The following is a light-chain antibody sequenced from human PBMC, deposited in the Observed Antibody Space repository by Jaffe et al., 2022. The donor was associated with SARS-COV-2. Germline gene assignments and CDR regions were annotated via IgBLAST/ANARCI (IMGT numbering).Light chain of an antibody. CDR3: QQYNDWPHT. V-gene: IGKV3-15*01. Sequence: EIVMTQSPATLSASPGERATLSCRASQSVTSNLAWYRQTPGQAPMLLVYGATTRATGMPARFSGSGSGTEFTLSISSLQSEDFAVYYCQQYNDWPHTFGQGTKVEIK. CDR1: QSVTSN. J-gene: IGKJ1*01. CDR2: GAT.